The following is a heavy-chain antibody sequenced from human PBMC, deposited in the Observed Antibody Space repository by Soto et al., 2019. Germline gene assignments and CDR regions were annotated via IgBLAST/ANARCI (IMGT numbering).Heavy chain of an antibody. CDR1: GGSISSYY. CDR2: IYYSGST. V-gene: IGHV4-59*08. J-gene: IGHJ6*03. Sequence: PSETLSLTCTVSGGSISSYYWSWIRQPPGKGLEWIGYIYYSGSTNYNPSLKSRVTISVDTSKNQFSLKLSSVTAADTAVYYCARLQEYAVPYYYYYYMDVWGKGTTVTVSS. D-gene: IGHD2-2*01. CDR3: ARLQEYAVPYYYYYYMDV.